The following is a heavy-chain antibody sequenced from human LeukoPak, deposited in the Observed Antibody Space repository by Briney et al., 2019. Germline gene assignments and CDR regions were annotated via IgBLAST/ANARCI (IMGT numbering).Heavy chain of an antibody. J-gene: IGHJ2*01. CDR3: ARDAGAVPGTTYWYFDL. V-gene: IGHV3-30-3*01. CDR1: GFTFSSHT. CDR2: ITYDGSNK. Sequence: PGGSLRLSCAVSGFTFSSHTMYWVRQAPGKGLEWVAIITYDGSNKYYADSVKGRFTISRDNSKITLYVQMNSLRIEDTAVYYCARDAGAVPGTTYWYFDLWGRGTLVTVSS. D-gene: IGHD6-19*01.